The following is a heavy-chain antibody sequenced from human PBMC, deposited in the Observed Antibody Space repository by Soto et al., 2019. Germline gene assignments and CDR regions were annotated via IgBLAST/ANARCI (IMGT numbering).Heavy chain of an antibody. CDR1: GGSFSGYY. CDR3: ARGSVVVPAARWARSNWFDP. J-gene: IGHJ5*02. V-gene: IGHV4-34*01. CDR2: INHSGST. Sequence: PSETLSLTCAVYGGSFSGYYWSWIRQPPGKGLEWIGEINHSGSTNYNPSLKSRVTISVDTSKNQFSLKLSSVTAADTAVYYCARGSVVVPAARWARSNWFDPWGQGTLVTVSS. D-gene: IGHD2-2*01.